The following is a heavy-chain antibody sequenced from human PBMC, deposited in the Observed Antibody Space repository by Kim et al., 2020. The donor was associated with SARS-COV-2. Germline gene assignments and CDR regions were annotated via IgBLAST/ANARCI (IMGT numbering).Heavy chain of an antibody. Sequence: GGSLRLSCAASGFTFSSYAMHWVRQAPGKGLEWVAVISYDGSNKYYADSVKGRFTISRDNSKNTLYLQMNSLRAEDTAVYYCARDRSDTAMVPFDYWGQGTLVTVSS. V-gene: IGHV3-30-3*01. D-gene: IGHD5-18*01. J-gene: IGHJ4*02. CDR1: GFTFSSYA. CDR3: ARDRSDTAMVPFDY. CDR2: ISYDGSNK.